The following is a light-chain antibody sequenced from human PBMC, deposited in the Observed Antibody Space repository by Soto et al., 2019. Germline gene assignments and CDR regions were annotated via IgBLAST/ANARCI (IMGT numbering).Light chain of an antibody. CDR3: QVWVSNNDHVV. V-gene: IGLV3-21*02. CDR1: DIGDKS. Sequence: SYELTQPPSVSVGPGQTANITCGGNDIGDKSVHWYRQKPGQAPVVVVSDDTDRPSGIPERFSGSNSGNTATLTISRVEVGDEADYYCQVWVSNNDHVVFGGGTKVTVL. J-gene: IGLJ3*02. CDR2: DDT.